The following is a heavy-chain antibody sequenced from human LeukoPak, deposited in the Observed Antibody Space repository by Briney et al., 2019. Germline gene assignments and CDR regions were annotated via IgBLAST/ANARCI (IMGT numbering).Heavy chain of an antibody. J-gene: IGHJ6*02. Sequence: KPSETLSLTCTVSGGSISSYYWSWIRQPPGKGLEWIGYIYYSGSTNYNPSLKSRVTISVDTSKNQFSLKLSSVTAADTAVYYCARGNYDFWSGYYPSALGTRNYYYYGMDVWGQGTTVTVSS. CDR3: ARGNYDFWSGYYPSALGTRNYYYYGMDV. V-gene: IGHV4-59*01. D-gene: IGHD3-3*01. CDR1: GGSISSYY. CDR2: IYYSGST.